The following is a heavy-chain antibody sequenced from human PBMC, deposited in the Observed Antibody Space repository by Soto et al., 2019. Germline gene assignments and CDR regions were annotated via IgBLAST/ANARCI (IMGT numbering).Heavy chain of an antibody. J-gene: IGHJ5*02. V-gene: IGHV4-31*03. CDR3: ARGVLANWGPENWFDP. D-gene: IGHD7-27*01. Sequence: QVQLQESGPGLVKPSQTLSLTCSVSGASISRGAYYWSWIRQHPGKGLEWIGNIYYSGSAYYNPSLESRVAISVDTSQNHFSLRLSSVTAADTAVYYCARGVLANWGPENWFDPWGQGTLVTVSS. CDR1: GASISRGAYY. CDR2: IYYSGSA.